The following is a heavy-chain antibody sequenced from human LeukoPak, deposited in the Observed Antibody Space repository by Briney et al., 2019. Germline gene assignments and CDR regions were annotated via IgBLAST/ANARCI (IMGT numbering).Heavy chain of an antibody. V-gene: IGHV4-39*07. D-gene: IGHD2-15*01. CDR2: IYYSGST. CDR1: GGSISRSTYY. CDR3: ARGSFDY. Sequence: SETLSLTCTVSGGSISRSTYYWGWIRQPPGKGLEWIGSIYYSGSTYYNPSLKSRVTISVDTSKNQFSLKLSSVTAADTAVYYCARGSFDYWGQGTLVTVSS. J-gene: IGHJ4*02.